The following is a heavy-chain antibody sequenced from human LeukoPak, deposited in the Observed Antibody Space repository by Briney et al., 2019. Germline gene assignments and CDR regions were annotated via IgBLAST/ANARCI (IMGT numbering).Heavy chain of an antibody. D-gene: IGHD3-9*01. J-gene: IGHJ5*02. CDR2: INGDNGNT. CDR3: ARAPYDILTGYSLNWFDP. CDR1: GYTFTTYA. V-gene: IGHV1-3*01. Sequence: ASVKVSCKASGYTFTTYAMHWVRQAPGQRLEWMGWINGDNGNTKYSQKFQGRVTITRDTSAYTAYMELRSLSSADTAVYFCARAPYDILTGYSLNWFDPWGQGTLVTVSS.